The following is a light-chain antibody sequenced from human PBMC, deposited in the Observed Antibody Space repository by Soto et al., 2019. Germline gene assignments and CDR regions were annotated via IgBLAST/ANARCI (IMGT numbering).Light chain of an antibody. CDR2: AAS. V-gene: IGKV3-11*01. Sequence: EIVLTQSPAALSLSPGDGATLSCRASQSVSRYLLWYQQKPGQAPRLLIYAASNRATGIPARLSGSGSGTESTLSISRVEPKDFALYYFQQRISWPWTLGQRTRVEIK. CDR1: QSVSRY. J-gene: IGKJ1*01. CDR3: QQRISWPWT.